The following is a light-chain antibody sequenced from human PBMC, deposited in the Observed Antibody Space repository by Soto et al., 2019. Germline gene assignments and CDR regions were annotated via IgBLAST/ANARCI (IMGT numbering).Light chain of an antibody. J-gene: IGLJ3*02. CDR2: EVR. CDR3: SVYTARSTLV. Sequence: QSVLTQPASVSGSAGQSSTISCSGTMRDVGAYNLVSWYQQHPGTAPKLIIYEVRNRPSGISSRFSGSRSGNTASLTISGLQSEDEGDYYCSVYTARSTLVFGGGTKLTVL. V-gene: IGLV2-14*01. CDR1: MRDVGAYNL.